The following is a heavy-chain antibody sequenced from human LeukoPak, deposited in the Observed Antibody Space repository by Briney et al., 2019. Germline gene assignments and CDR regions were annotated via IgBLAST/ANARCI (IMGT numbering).Heavy chain of an antibody. J-gene: IGHJ5*02. CDR3: ARQSSGYYYGWFDP. Sequence: PSETLSLTCTVSGGSILDSTYYWAWIRQPPGKGLEWIATTFYTGNTHYNPSLKSRVTMSVDTVKNQFSLNLNSVTAADTAVYYCARQSSGYYYGWFDPWGQGTLVTVSS. D-gene: IGHD3-22*01. CDR2: TFYTGNT. CDR1: GGSILDSTYY. V-gene: IGHV4-39*01.